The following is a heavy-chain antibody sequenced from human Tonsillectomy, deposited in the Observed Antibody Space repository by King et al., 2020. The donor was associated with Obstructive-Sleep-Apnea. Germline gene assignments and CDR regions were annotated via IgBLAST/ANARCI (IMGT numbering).Heavy chain of an antibody. J-gene: IGHJ4*02. D-gene: IGHD3-22*01. Sequence: QLQLQESGPGLVKPSETLSLTCTVSGGSISSSSHYWGWIRQPPGKGLEWIGSIYYSGSTYYNPSLKSRVTMSVDTSKNQFSLQLSSVTAADTAVYYCAGSTRAGRYYYDSSGYFDYWGQGTLVTVSS. CDR2: IYYSGST. V-gene: IGHV4-39*07. CDR1: GGSISSSSHY. CDR3: AGSTRAGRYYYDSSGYFDY.